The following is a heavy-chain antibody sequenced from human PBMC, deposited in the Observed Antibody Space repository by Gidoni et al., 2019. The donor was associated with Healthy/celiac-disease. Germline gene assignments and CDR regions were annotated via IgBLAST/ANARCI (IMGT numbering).Heavy chain of an antibody. Sequence: QLQLQESGPGLVKPSETLSLTCTVSGGSISSSSYYWGWIRQPPGKGLEWIGSIYYSGSTYYNPSLKSRVTISVDTSKNQFSLKLSSVTAADTAVYYCASPDRYSSGPHPPFDYWGQGTLVTVSS. V-gene: IGHV4-39*01. CDR2: IYYSGST. CDR3: ASPDRYSSGPHPPFDY. J-gene: IGHJ4*02. D-gene: IGHD6-19*01. CDR1: GGSISSSSYY.